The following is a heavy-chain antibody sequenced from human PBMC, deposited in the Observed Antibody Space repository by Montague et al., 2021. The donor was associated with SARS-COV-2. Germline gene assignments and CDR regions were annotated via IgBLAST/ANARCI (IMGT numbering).Heavy chain of an antibody. CDR2: ISSSGRS. CDR3: ARVLGSGSYQFDY. CDR1: GDSISSGGYY. J-gene: IGHJ4*02. Sequence: TPSLTCTVSGDSISSGGYYWSWIRQHPGKGLEWLGYISSSGRSFYNPSLRSRLTISLDTSKNQFSLQLSSVTAADTALYYCARVLGSGSYQFDYWGQGTLVTVSS. V-gene: IGHV4-31*03. D-gene: IGHD1-26*01.